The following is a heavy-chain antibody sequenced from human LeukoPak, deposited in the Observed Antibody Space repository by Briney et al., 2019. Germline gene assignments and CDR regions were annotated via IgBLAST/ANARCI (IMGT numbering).Heavy chain of an antibody. Sequence: GGSLRLSCAASGFTFSNAWMSWVRQAPGKGLEWVGRIKSKADGGTTDYAAPVKGRFTISRDDSKNTLYLQMNSLKTEDTAVYYCTTDPLVVVPAATLGMDVWGQGTTVTVSS. J-gene: IGHJ6*02. CDR2: IKSKADGGTT. D-gene: IGHD2-2*01. V-gene: IGHV3-15*01. CDR1: GFTFSNAW. CDR3: TTDPLVVVPAATLGMDV.